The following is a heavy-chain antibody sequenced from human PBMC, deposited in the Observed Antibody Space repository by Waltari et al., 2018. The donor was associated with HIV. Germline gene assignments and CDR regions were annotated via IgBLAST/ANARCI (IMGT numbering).Heavy chain of an antibody. J-gene: IGHJ4*02. D-gene: IGHD6-6*01. CDR2: MNQDGSQK. Sequence: EVQLVESGGGLVQPGGSLRLPCAASGFAFSNYWVNWVRQAPGKGLEWVANMNQDGSQKRSVDSVKGRFTISRDNARNSVYLQMNSLRAEDTAVYYCVASSSYWGRGTLVTVSS. CDR1: GFAFSNYW. V-gene: IGHV3-7*01. CDR3: VASSSY.